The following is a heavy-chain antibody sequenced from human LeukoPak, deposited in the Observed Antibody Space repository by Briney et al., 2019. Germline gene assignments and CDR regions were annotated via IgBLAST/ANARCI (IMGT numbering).Heavy chain of an antibody. D-gene: IGHD5-18*01. V-gene: IGHV3-13*01. Sequence: GGSLRLSCAASGFTFSSYDMHWVRQATGKGLEWVSAIGTAGDTYYPGSVKGRFTISRENAKNSLYLQMNSLRAGDTAVYYCARGGGFGYSYGGYYYMDVWGEGTTVTVSS. CDR2: IGTAGDT. CDR3: ARGGGFGYSYGGYYYMDV. J-gene: IGHJ6*03. CDR1: GFTFSSYD.